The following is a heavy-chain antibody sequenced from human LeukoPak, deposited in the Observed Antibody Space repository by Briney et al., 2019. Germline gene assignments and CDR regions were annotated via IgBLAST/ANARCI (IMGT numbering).Heavy chain of an antibody. V-gene: IGHV1-18*01. CDR2: ISAYNGNT. CDR1: GYTFTSYG. D-gene: IGHD4-23*01. CDR3: ARVVTLQMVVTPYFDY. J-gene: IGHJ4*02. Sequence: ASVKVSCKASGYTFTSYGISWVRQAPGQGLEWMGWISAYNGNTNYAQKLQGRVTMTTDTSTSTAYMELRSLRSDDTAVYYCARVVTLQMVVTPYFDYWGQGTLVTVSS.